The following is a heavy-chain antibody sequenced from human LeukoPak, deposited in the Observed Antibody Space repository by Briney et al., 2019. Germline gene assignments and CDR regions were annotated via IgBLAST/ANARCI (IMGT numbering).Heavy chain of an antibody. CDR3: ARGTYGYYMDV. Sequence: SEPLSLTCSGSNYSISNSLYWGWLRQPPRKGLEGIGSSYRSGSTFYNPSLKSRVTISLDTSKNQFTLKLSSVTASDTAVYFCARGTYGYYMDVWGKGTTVTVSS. D-gene: IGHD4-17*01. V-gene: IGHV4-38-2*02. CDR2: SYRSGST. CDR1: NYSISNSLY. J-gene: IGHJ6*03.